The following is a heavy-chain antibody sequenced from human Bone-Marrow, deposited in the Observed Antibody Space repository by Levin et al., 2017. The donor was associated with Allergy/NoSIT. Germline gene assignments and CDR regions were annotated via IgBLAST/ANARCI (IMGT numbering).Heavy chain of an antibody. CDR1: GYTFSAYS. CDR3: ARDRRTYGVGYAMDV. D-gene: IGHD2-8*01. CDR2: INPNNGDT. J-gene: IGHJ6*02. Sequence: ASVKVSCKASGYTFSAYSIHWVRQAPGQGLQWMGWINPNNGDTKYAQKFQGRVTMTRDTSISTVSMEVNKLISDDTAVYYCARDRRTYGVGYAMDVWGQGTTVTVSS. V-gene: IGHV1-2*02.